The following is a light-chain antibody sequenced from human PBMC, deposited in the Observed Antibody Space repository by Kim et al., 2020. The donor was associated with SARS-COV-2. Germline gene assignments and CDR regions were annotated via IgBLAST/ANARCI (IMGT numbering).Light chain of an antibody. CDR2: GAS. CDR3: QQYGSSPLT. CDR1: QSVSRSY. V-gene: IGKV3-20*01. J-gene: IGKJ4*01. Sequence: STGERDTLPCRASQSVSRSYLAWYQQKPGQAPRLLIYGASSRATGIPDRFSGSGSGTDFTLTSSRLEPEDFAVYYCQQYGSSPLTFGGGTKVDIK.